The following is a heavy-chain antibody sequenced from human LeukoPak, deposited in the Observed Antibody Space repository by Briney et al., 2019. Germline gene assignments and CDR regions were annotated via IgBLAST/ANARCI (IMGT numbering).Heavy chain of an antibody. CDR2: ISSSGSTI. J-gene: IGHJ4*02. Sequence: PGGSLRLSCAASGFTFSSYEMNWVRQAPGKGLEWVSYISSSGSTIYYADSVKGRLTSSRDNAKNSLYLQMNSLRAEDTAVYYCARDSFLTTMIVVPRPLDYWGQGTLVTVSS. V-gene: IGHV3-48*03. CDR1: GFTFSSYE. D-gene: IGHD3-22*01. CDR3: ARDSFLTTMIVVPRPLDY.